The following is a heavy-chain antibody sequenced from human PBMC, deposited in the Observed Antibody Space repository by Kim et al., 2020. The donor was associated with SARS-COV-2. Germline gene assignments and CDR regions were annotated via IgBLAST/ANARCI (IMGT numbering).Heavy chain of an antibody. V-gene: IGHV3-72*01. J-gene: IGHJ4*02. CDR1: GFIFSDHY. CDR3: TGGNRVAARVSFDY. Sequence: GGSLRLSCAVSGFIFSDHYMDWVRQAPGKGLEWVGSSRDKASGKTKENVASVRGRFTISKDDSKSSLYLQSNKLETEDSAVYYCTGGNRVAARVSFDYWGQGTRVTVSS. D-gene: IGHD6-25*01. CDR2: SRDKASGKTK.